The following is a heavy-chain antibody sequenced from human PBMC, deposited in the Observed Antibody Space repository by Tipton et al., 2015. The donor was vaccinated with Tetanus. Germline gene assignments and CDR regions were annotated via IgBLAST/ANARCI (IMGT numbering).Heavy chain of an antibody. D-gene: IGHD3-16*01. Sequence: SLRLSCAASGFTFSSYGMHWVRQAPGKGLEWVAVISYDGSNKYYADSVKGRFTISRDNSKNTLYLQMNSLRAEDTAVYYCAKDFGVTSYVWGVGHWGQGTLVTVSS. V-gene: IGHV3-30*18. CDR3: AKDFGVTSYVWGVGH. J-gene: IGHJ4*02. CDR2: ISYDGSNK. CDR1: GFTFSSYG.